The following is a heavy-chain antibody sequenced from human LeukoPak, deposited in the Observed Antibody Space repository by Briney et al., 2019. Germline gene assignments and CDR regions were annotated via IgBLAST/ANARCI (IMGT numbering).Heavy chain of an antibody. CDR1: GGSISSGSYY. CDR3: ARGRTAEWFGTQDAFDI. V-gene: IGHV4-61*02. D-gene: IGHD3-10*01. CDR2: IYTSGST. J-gene: IGHJ3*02. Sequence: PSETLSLTCTVSGGSISSGSYYWSWIRQPAGKGLEWIGRIYTSGSTNYNPSLKSRVTMSVDTSKNQFSLKLSSVTAADTAVYYCARGRTAEWFGTQDAFDIWGQGTMVTVSS.